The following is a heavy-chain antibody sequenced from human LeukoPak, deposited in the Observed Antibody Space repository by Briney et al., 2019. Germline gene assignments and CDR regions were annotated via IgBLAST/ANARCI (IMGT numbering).Heavy chain of an antibody. CDR2: IYTSGST. J-gene: IGHJ4*02. CDR1: GGSISSGSYY. CDR3: ARSRCAGDCYDFDY. V-gene: IGHV4-61*02. D-gene: IGHD2-21*02. Sequence: SETLSLTCTVSGGSISSGSYYWSWIRQPAGKGLEWIGRIYTSGSTNYNPSLKSRVTTSVDTSKNQLSLQLSSVTAADTAVYYCARSRCAGDCYDFDYWGQGTLVTVSS.